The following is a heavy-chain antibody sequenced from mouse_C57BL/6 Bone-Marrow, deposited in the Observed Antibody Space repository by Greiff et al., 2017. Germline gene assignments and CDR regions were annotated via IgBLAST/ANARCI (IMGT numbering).Heavy chain of an antibody. CDR2: IYPSDSET. CDR3: ARGLYSNYDLAMDY. Sequence: QVQLQQSGAELVRPGSSVKLSCKASGYTFTSYWMDWVKQRPGQGLEWIGNIYPSDSETHYTQKFKDKATLTVDKSSSTAYMQLSSLTSEDSAVYYCARGLYSNYDLAMDYWGQGTSVTVSS. J-gene: IGHJ4*01. CDR1: GYTFTSYW. D-gene: IGHD2-5*01. V-gene: IGHV1-61*01.